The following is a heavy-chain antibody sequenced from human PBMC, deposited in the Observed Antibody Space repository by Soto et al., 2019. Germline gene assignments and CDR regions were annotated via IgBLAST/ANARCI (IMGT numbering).Heavy chain of an antibody. CDR1: GFTFSSYG. Sequence: PGGSLRLSCAASGFTFSSYGMHWVRQAPGKGLEWVAVISYDGSNKYYADSVKGRFTISRDNSKDTLYLQMNSLRAEDTAVYYCAKGSWEDYYDSSGYYIHAFDIWGQGTMVTVSS. CDR2: ISYDGSNK. V-gene: IGHV3-30*18. J-gene: IGHJ3*02. CDR3: AKGSWEDYYDSSGYYIHAFDI. D-gene: IGHD3-22*01.